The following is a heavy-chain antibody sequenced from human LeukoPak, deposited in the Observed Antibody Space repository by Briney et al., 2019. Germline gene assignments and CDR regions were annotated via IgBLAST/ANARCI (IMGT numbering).Heavy chain of an antibody. CDR1: GFTFSNTW. CDR2: INHSGST. CDR3: ARDGGY. D-gene: IGHD3-10*01. J-gene: IGHJ4*02. V-gene: IGHV4-34*01. Sequence: KAGGSLRLSCAASGFTFSNTWMSWVRQPPGKGLEWIGEINHSGSTNYNPSLKSRVTISVDTSKNQFSLKLSSVTAADTAVYYCARDGGYWGQGTLVTVSS.